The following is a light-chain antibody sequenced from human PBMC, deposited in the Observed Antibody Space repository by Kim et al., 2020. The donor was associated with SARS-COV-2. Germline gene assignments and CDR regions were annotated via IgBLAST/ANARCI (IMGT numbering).Light chain of an antibody. V-gene: IGLV3-1*01. CDR3: QAWDSSTHNYV. CDR2: QDN. Sequence: QGQTASITCSGYKLGDKYVSWYQQTPGQSPVVVISQDNQRPSGIPERFSGSNSGNTATLTISGTQAMDEADYYCQAWDSSTHNYVFGAGTKVTVL. J-gene: IGLJ1*01. CDR1: KLGDKY.